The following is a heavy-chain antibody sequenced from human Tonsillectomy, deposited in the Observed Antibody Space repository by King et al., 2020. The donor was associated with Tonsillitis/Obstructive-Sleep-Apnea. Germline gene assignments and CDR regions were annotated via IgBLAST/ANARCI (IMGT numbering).Heavy chain of an antibody. D-gene: IGHD3/OR15-3a*01. CDR2: ISDDGSHK. CDR3: AREDHRTLFELINYNVFDY. V-gene: IGHV3-30-3*01. J-gene: IGHJ4*02. Sequence: VQLVESGGGVVQPGRSLRLSCAASGFNFSTHKMHWVRQAPGKGLEWLALISDDGSHKYHADSVMGRFTISRDNSKNTLYLQMNSLRNEDTSFYYCAREDHRTLFELINYNVFDYWGQGTLVPVSP. CDR1: GFNFSTHK.